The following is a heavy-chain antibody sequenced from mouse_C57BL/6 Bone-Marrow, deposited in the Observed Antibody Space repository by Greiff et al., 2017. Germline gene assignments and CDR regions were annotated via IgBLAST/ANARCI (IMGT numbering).Heavy chain of an antibody. CDR1: GFNIKDDY. Sequence: VQLQQSGAELVRPGASVKLSCTASGFNIKDDYMHWVKQRPEQGLEWIGWIDPENGDTEYASKFQGKATITADTSSNTAYLQLSSLTSEDTAVYYCTTTYYGSSLYYYAMDYWGQGTSVTVSS. CDR2: IDPENGDT. J-gene: IGHJ4*01. V-gene: IGHV14-4*01. CDR3: TTTYYGSSLYYYAMDY. D-gene: IGHD1-1*01.